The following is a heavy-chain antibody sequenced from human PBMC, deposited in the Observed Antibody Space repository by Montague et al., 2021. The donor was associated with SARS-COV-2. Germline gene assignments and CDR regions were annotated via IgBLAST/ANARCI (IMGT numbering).Heavy chain of an antibody. CDR1: GGSISTYY. D-gene: IGHD3-9*01. CDR2: IDYIGST. CDR3: ARLPYDNFYGMDV. J-gene: IGHJ6*02. V-gene: IGHV4-59*01. Sequence: SETLSLTCTVSGGSISTYYWNWIRQFPGKGLEWIGYIDYIGSTNYNPSLQSRVIISVDRSKIQFSLKLNSVTAADTAIYYCARLPYDNFYGMDVWGQGTTVTVSS.